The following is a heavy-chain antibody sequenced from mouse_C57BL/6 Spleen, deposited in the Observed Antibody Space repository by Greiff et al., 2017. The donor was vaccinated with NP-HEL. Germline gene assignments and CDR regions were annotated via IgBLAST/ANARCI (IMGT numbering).Heavy chain of an antibody. V-gene: IGHV2-2*01. D-gene: IGHD1-1*02. Sequence: QVQLQQSGPGLVQPSQSLSITCTVSGFSLTSYGVHWVRQSPGKGLEWLGVIWSGGSTDYNAAFISRLSISKDNSKSQVFFKMNSLQADDTAIYYCARMVGRGYFDYWGQGTTLTVSS. J-gene: IGHJ2*01. CDR3: ARMVGRGYFDY. CDR1: GFSLTSYG. CDR2: IWSGGST.